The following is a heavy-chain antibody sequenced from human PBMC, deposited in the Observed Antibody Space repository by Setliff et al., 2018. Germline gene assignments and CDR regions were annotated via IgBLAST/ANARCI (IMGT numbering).Heavy chain of an antibody. CDR3: RFWSYVYKNDY. Sequence: PSETLSLTCSVYGGSFDTYYWSWIRQPPGKGLEWFGEINHSGSTNYNPSLTSRVTISVDTSKNQFSLKLSSVTAADTAVYYCRFWSYVYKNDYWAQGTLVTVSS. V-gene: IGHV4-34*01. D-gene: IGHD3-16*01. CDR2: INHSGST. CDR1: GGSFDTYY. J-gene: IGHJ4*02.